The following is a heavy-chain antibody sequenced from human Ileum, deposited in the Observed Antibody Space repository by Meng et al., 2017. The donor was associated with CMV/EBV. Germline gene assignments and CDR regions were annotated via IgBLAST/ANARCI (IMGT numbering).Heavy chain of an antibody. CDR1: GYTFTGYY. Sequence: SVKVSCKASGYTFTGYYMHWVRQAPGQGLEWMGGIIPILGIANYAQKFQGRVTITADKSTSTAYMELSSLRSEDTAVYYCAREREGFDYWGQGTLVTVSS. V-gene: IGHV1-69*10. CDR3: AREREGFDY. CDR2: IIPILGIA. J-gene: IGHJ4*02.